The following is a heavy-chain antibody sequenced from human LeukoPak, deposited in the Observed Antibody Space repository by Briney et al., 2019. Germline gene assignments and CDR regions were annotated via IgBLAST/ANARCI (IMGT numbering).Heavy chain of an antibody. D-gene: IGHD5-12*01. V-gene: IGHV4-39*07. J-gene: IGHJ4*02. CDR2: IYYSGST. CDR1: GGSISSSSYY. Sequence: SETLSLTCTVSGGSISSSSYYWGWIRQPPGKGLEWIGSIYYSGSTYYNPSLKSRVTISVDTSKNQFSLKLSSVTAADTAVYYCARDRFPEWLRSFDYWGQGTLVTVSS. CDR3: ARDRFPEWLRSFDY.